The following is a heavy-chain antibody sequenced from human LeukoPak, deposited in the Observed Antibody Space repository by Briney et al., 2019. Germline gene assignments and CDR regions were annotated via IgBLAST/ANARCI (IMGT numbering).Heavy chain of an antibody. Sequence: GASVKVSCKASGFTFTGYYMHWVRQAPGQGLEWMGWINTNSGGTNYAQNFQGRVTMTRDTSISTAYMELTLRSDDTAVYYCARLAAGTRIVLDPWGQGTLVTVSS. D-gene: IGHD6-13*01. CDR3: ARLAAGTRIVLDP. J-gene: IGHJ5*02. V-gene: IGHV1-2*02. CDR2: INTNSGGT. CDR1: GFTFTGYY.